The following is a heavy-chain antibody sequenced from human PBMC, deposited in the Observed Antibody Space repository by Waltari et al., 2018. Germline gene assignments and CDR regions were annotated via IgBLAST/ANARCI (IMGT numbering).Heavy chain of an antibody. CDR1: GSIFDDYG. D-gene: IGHD5-18*01. Sequence: VHLVESGGGLVRPGRSLRLSCAAPGSIFDDYGMHWVRQAPGKCMEWDAGINWNSVTIHYADSVKGRFTISRDNAENSLYLQMNSLTTEDTAGYYCTKDMDGATAMAPRLDFWGQGTLVTVSS. CDR3: TKDMDGATAMAPRLDF. CDR2: INWNSVTI. V-gene: IGHV3-9*01. J-gene: IGHJ4*02.